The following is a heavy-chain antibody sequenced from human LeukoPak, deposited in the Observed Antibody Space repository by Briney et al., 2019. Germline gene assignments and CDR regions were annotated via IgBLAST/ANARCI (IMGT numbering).Heavy chain of an antibody. V-gene: IGHV1-46*01. Sequence: ASVKVSCKASGYTSTNYYMHWVRQAPGQGLEWMGIINPSGGSTSYAQKFQGRVTMTRDTSTSTVYMEVSSLRSEDTAVYCCARVLEQQVVRTALGYWGQGTLVTVSS. J-gene: IGHJ4*02. CDR3: ARVLEQQVVRTALGY. CDR2: INPSGGST. D-gene: IGHD6-13*01. CDR1: GYTSTNYY.